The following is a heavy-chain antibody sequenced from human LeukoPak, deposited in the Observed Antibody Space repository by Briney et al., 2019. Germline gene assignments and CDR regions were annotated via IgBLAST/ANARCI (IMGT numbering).Heavy chain of an antibody. Sequence: SETLSLTCTVSGGSISSYYWSWIRQPPGKGLEWIGYIYYSGGTNYNPSLKSRVTISVDTSKNQFSLKLSSVTAADTAVYYCAAWGLVAGNGTSAFDIWGQGTMVTASS. J-gene: IGHJ3*02. CDR1: GGSISSYY. CDR2: IYYSGGT. V-gene: IGHV4-59*01. D-gene: IGHD6-19*01. CDR3: AAWGLVAGNGTSAFDI.